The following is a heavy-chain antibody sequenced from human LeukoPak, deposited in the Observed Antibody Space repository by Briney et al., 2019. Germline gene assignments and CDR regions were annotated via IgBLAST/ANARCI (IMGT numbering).Heavy chain of an antibody. CDR1: GFTFSSYS. D-gene: IGHD6-13*01. Sequence: GGSLRLSCAASGFTFSSYSMNWVRQAPGKGLEWVSSISSSSSYIYYADSVKGRFTISGDNAKNSLYLQMNSLRAEDTAVYYCARELAAAGIDWGQGTLVTVSS. CDR3: ARELAAAGID. V-gene: IGHV3-21*01. CDR2: ISSSSSYI. J-gene: IGHJ4*02.